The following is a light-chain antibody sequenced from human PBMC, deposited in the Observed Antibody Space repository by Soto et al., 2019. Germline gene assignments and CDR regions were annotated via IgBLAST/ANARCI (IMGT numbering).Light chain of an antibody. V-gene: IGKV1-39*01. Sequence: DIQMTQSPSSLSAAVGDRVTVTCRASQSISSNLNWYQQKPGKAPKVLIYAATSLQSGVPSRISGSGSGTDFTLTISSLQPEDFATYYCQQSYRTPLTFGGGTKVEIK. CDR2: AAT. J-gene: IGKJ4*01. CDR3: QQSYRTPLT. CDR1: QSISSN.